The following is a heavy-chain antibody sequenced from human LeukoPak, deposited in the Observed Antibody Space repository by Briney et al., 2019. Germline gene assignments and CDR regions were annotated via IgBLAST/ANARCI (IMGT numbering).Heavy chain of an antibody. J-gene: IGHJ4*02. D-gene: IGHD4-17*01. CDR1: GFTFSSYG. CDR3: AASRDYGDLEY. CDR2: IYSGGST. V-gene: IGHV3-NL1*01. Sequence: PGGSLRLSCAASGFTFSSYGMHWVRQAPGKGLEWVSVIYSGGSTYYADSVKGRFTISRDNSKNTLYLQMNSLRAEDTAVYYCAASRDYGDLEYWGQGTLVTVSS.